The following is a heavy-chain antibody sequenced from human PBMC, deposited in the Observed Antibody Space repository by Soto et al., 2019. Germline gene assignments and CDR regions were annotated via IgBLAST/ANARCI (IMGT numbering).Heavy chain of an antibody. J-gene: IGHJ4*02. CDR1: GFTFSSYG. CDR3: AKDTVLYSSGWYHDY. Sequence: GGSLRLSCAASGFTFSSYGMHWVRQAPGKGLEWVAVISYDGSNKYYADSVKGRFTISRDNSKNTLYLQMNSLRAEDTAVYYCAKDTVLYSSGWYHDYWGQGTLVTVSS. CDR2: ISYDGSNK. D-gene: IGHD6-19*01. V-gene: IGHV3-30*18.